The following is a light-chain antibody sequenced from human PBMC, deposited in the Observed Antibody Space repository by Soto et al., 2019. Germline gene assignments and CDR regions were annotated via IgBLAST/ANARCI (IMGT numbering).Light chain of an antibody. CDR2: ANT. J-gene: IGLJ1*01. V-gene: IGLV1-40*01. Sequence: QSVLTQPPSVSGAPGQRVTISCTGSSSNLGADYDAHWYQQFPGTAPKLLMYANTNRPSGVPDRFSASKSGTSASLAITGLQPEDEAHYYCLAYDSRLSGYVFGTGTKVTVL. CDR1: SSNLGADYD. CDR3: LAYDSRLSGYV.